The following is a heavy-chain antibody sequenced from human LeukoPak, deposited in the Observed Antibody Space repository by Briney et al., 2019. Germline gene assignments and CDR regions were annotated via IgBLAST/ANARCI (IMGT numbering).Heavy chain of an antibody. CDR1: GFTFSNYA. Sequence: PGGSLRLSCAASGFTFSNYAMSWVRQAPGKGLEWVSGISDVEYSTYYTGSVKGRFTISRDNSKNTVYLEMNNLRAEDTAVYFCARHDSYIPYWGQGSLVTVSS. V-gene: IGHV3-23*01. J-gene: IGHJ4*02. CDR3: ARHDSYIPY. CDR2: ISDVEYST. D-gene: IGHD3-10*01.